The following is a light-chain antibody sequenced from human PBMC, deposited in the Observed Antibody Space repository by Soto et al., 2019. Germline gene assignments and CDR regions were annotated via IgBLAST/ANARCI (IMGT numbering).Light chain of an antibody. CDR2: YVT. V-gene: IGLV2-8*01. Sequence: QSALTQPPSASGSPVQAVTISCTGASSDVGGYNFVSWYQHHPGKAPRLMIYYVTQRPSGVPDRFSGSKSGNTASLTVSGLQFDDEAYYYCSSYAGSSIPVAFGGGTKLTVL. J-gene: IGLJ2*01. CDR1: SSDVGGYNF. CDR3: SSYAGSSIPVA.